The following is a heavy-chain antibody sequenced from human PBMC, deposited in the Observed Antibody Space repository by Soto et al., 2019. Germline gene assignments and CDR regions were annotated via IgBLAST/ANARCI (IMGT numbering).Heavy chain of an antibody. J-gene: IGHJ4*02. V-gene: IGHV3-30-3*01. CDR2: ISYDGNNK. Sequence: GGSLRLSCAASGFTFSTYAIHWVRQAPGKGLEWAAFISYDGNNKNYADSVKGRFTISRDNSKNTVYLQMDSLTAEDTAVYYCARSYKSGWYYFDYWGQGTLVTVSS. D-gene: IGHD6-19*01. CDR1: GFTFSTYA. CDR3: ARSYKSGWYYFDY.